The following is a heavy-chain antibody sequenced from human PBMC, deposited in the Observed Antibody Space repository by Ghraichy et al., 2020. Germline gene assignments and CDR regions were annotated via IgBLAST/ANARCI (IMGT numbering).Heavy chain of an antibody. D-gene: IGHD2-2*01. Sequence: GGSLRLSCAASGFTFSNAWMSWVRQAPGKGLEWVGRIKSKTDGGTTDYAAPVKGRFTISRDDSKNTLYLQMNSLKTEDTAVYYCTTAFCSSTSCLYYYYGMDVWGQGTTVTVSS. J-gene: IGHJ6*02. CDR1: GFTFSNAW. CDR3: TTAFCSSTSCLYYYYGMDV. V-gene: IGHV3-15*01. CDR2: IKSKTDGGTT.